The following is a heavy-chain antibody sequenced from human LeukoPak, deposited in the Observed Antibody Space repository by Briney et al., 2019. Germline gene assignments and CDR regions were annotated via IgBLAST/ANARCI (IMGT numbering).Heavy chain of an antibody. CDR1: GFTVSSNY. V-gene: IGHV3-53*01. J-gene: IGHJ4*02. Sequence: GGSLRLSCAASGFTVSSNYMNWVRQAPGKGLEWVSAIYSGGSTYYADSVKGRFTISRDKSKNTLYLQMNNLRAEDTAVYYCATSHDSSGNDWGQGTLVTVSS. CDR3: ATSHDSSGND. CDR2: IYSGGST. D-gene: IGHD3-22*01.